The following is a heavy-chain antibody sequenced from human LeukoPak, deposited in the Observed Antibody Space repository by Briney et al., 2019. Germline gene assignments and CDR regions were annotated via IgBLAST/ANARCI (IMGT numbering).Heavy chain of an antibody. CDR1: EFSVGINY. CDR3: TTETGKWLRFLARESRYNYYYYMDV. D-gene: IGHD5-12*01. V-gene: IGHV3-15*01. J-gene: IGHJ6*03. Sequence: RGCLRVSSAASEFSVGINYMTRVCQGPGRGLEWGGRIKSKTEDGTTKYAAPVKGRFSISRDDSKNTLYLQMNSLKTEDTAVYYCTTETGKWLRFLARESRYNYYYYMDVWGKGTTVTVSS. CDR2: IKSKTEDGTT.